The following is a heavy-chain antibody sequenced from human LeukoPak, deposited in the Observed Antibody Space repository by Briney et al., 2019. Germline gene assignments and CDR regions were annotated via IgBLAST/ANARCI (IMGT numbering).Heavy chain of an antibody. D-gene: IGHD2-2*01. CDR1: GFIFSSYW. Sequence: GGSLRLSCAASGFIFSSYWMHWVRQAPGKGLEWVASISSSSSYTYYSDSVKGRFTISRENAKTSLDLQMNSLRAEDTAVYFCARKALGGSSDHDAFDIWGQGTMVTVSS. J-gene: IGHJ3*02. CDR2: ISSSSSYT. V-gene: IGHV3-21*01. CDR3: ARKALGGSSDHDAFDI.